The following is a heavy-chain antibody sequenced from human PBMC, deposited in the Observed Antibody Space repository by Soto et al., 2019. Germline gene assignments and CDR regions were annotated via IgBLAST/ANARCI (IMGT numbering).Heavy chain of an antibody. CDR1: GNNXGDSS. Sequence: SXKVSCKASGNNXGDSSLDWVRQAPGQGLEWMGWINLNLAVTNYDRKFQDRVTRTWDTSINTAYVELSRLESDDTAVYYCARDLGGYDLYGPDTWGQGTLGTVSS. CDR2: INLNLAVT. V-gene: IGHV1-2*02. J-gene: IGHJ5*02. D-gene: IGHD5-12*01. CDR3: ARDLGGYDLYGPDT.